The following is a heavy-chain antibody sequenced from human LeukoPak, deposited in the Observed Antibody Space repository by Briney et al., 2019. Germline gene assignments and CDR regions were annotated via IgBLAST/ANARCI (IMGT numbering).Heavy chain of an antibody. V-gene: IGHV3-11*06. CDR3: ATSYSSSTLYFHY. CDR1: GFTFSDYY. Sequence: GGSLRLSCAASGFTFSDYYMSWIRQAPGKGLEWVSYISSSSSYTNYADPVKGRFTISRDNAKNSLYLQMNSLRAEDTAVYYCATSYSSSTLYFHYWGQGTLVTVSS. D-gene: IGHD6-6*01. J-gene: IGHJ4*02. CDR2: ISSSSSYT.